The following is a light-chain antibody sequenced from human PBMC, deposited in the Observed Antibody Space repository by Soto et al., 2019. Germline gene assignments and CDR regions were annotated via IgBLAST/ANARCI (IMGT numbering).Light chain of an antibody. CDR3: CSYAGYYTLV. J-gene: IGLJ2*01. CDR1: SSDVGGYNY. CDR2: AVS. Sequence: QSALTQPRSVSGSPGQSVTISCTGTSSDVGGYNYVSRYQQHPGKAPKLIIYAVSGRPSGVPDRFSGSKSGNTASLTISGLQADDEADYYCCSYAGYYTLVFGGGTQLTVL. V-gene: IGLV2-11*01.